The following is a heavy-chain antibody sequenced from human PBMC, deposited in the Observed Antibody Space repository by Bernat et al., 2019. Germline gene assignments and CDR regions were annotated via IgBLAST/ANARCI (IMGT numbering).Heavy chain of an antibody. V-gene: IGHV3-53*01. D-gene: IGHD6-19*01. CDR3: ARAGSSGWGPFDY. Sequence: EVQLVESGGGLIQPGGSLRLSCAASGFIVSSNYMNWVLQAPGKGLEWVSIIYSDGSTYYADSVKGRFTIPRDNSKTTLYLQMHSRRAEDTAVYYCARAGSSGWGPFDYWGQGTQVTVSS. CDR2: IYSDGST. J-gene: IGHJ4*02. CDR1: GFIVSSNY.